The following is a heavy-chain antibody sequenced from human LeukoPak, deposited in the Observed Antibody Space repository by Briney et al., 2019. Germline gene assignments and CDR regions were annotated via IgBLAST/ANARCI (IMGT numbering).Heavy chain of an antibody. V-gene: IGHV3-7*01. Sequence: GGSLRLSCAASGFSFSNYWMSWVRQAPGKGLEWVANIKQDGSEKYCVDSVKGRFTISRDNAKNSLYLQMNSLRAEDTAVYNCARDLSSGWYGLWGQGTLVTVSS. J-gene: IGHJ4*02. CDR2: IKQDGSEK. CDR3: ARDLSSGWYGL. D-gene: IGHD6-19*01. CDR1: GFSFSNYW.